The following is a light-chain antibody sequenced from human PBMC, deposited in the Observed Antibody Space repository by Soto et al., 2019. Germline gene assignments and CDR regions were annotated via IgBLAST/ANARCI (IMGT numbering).Light chain of an antibody. CDR2: DVS. V-gene: IGLV2-14*03. CDR3: SSYTSRSTLAI. J-gene: IGLJ2*01. CDR1: NSDIGGYNY. Sequence: QSALTQPASVSGSPGQSITISCTGTNSDIGGYNYVSWYQQHPGKAPKLMIYDVSNRPSGVSYRFSGSKSGNTASLTISGLQAEDEADYYCSSYTSRSTLAIFGGGTKLTVL.